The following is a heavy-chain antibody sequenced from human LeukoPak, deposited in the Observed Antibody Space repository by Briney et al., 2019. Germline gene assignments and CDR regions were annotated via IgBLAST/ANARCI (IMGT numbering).Heavy chain of an antibody. V-gene: IGHV3-23*01. J-gene: IGHJ4*02. CDR1: GFTFSSYA. D-gene: IGHD2-15*01. CDR2: IFGSGGTA. Sequence: GGSLRFSCAASGFTFSSYAMTWVRQAPDKGLEWVSGIFGSGGTAHYADSVKGRFTISRDNSKNTVYLQMDSLRVEDTAIYYCAKTTTGYSSGRYPAWPIDYWGQGTLVTVSS. CDR3: AKTTTGYSSGRYPAWPIDY.